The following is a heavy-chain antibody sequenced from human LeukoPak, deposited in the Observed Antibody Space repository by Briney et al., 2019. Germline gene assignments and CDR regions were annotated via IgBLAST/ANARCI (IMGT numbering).Heavy chain of an antibody. CDR3: APSAAEFYFDY. CDR2: INPNSGVT. D-gene: IGHD6-13*01. Sequence: ASVKVSCKASGYTFTDYFMHWVRQAPGQGLEWMGWINPNSGVTGCAQKFQGRVTMTRDTSINTAYMELRWLRSDDTAVYYCAPSAAEFYFDYWGQGTLFAVSS. J-gene: IGHJ4*02. CDR1: GYTFTDYF. V-gene: IGHV1-2*02.